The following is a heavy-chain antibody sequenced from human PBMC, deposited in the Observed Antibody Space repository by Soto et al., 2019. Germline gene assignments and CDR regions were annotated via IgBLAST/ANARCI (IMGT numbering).Heavy chain of an antibody. CDR2: IYHSGST. CDR3: ARVSLVRGVIGGPGDRVFDY. J-gene: IGHJ4*02. Sequence: PSETLSLTCAVSGGSISSGGYSWSWIRQPPGKGLEWIGYIYHSGSTYYNPSLKSRVTISVDRSKNQFSLKLSSVTAADTAVYYCARVSLVRGVIGGPGDRVFDYWGQGTLVTVS. CDR1: GGSISSGGYS. D-gene: IGHD3-10*01. V-gene: IGHV4-30-2*01.